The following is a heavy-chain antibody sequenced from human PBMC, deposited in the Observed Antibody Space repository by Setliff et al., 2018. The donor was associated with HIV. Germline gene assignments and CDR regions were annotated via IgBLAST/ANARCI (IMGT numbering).Heavy chain of an antibody. Sequence: GSLRLSCVASGFTFSTYGMHWVRQAPGKGLEWVALIWYDASKSLYVDSVKGRFTISRDNSKNILYLQMDSLRADDTALYYCGNKGGQVWGPGTLVTVSS. CDR2: IWYDASKS. V-gene: IGHV3-33*03. D-gene: IGHD3-16*01. J-gene: IGHJ1*01. CDR1: GFTFSTYG. CDR3: GNKGGQV.